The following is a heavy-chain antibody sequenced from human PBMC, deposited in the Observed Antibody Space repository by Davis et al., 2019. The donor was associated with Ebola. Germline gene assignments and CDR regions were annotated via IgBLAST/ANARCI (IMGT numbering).Heavy chain of an antibody. Sequence: ASVKVSCKASGYTFTSYDINWVRQATGQGLEWMGWMNPNSGNTGYAQKFQGRVTMTRNTSISTAYMELSSLRSDDTAVYYCASGPRGDGMNDAFDIWGQGTMVTVSS. CDR3: ASGPRGDGMNDAFDI. J-gene: IGHJ3*02. V-gene: IGHV1-8*01. CDR1: GYTFTSYD. D-gene: IGHD3-10*01. CDR2: MNPNSGNT.